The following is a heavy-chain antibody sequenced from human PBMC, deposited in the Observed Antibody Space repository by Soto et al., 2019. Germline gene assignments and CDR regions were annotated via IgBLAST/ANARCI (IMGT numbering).Heavy chain of an antibody. V-gene: IGHV3-7*01. Sequence: GGSLRLSCAASGFTFSNSWMSWVRQAPGRGLKRVANIKQDGSEKYYVDSVKDRFTISRDNAKNSLYLQMNSLRAEDTAVYYCARDFPSPSGYYSYFDYWGQGTLVTVSS. CDR3: ARDFPSPSGYYSYFDY. CDR1: GFTFSNSW. D-gene: IGHD3-22*01. J-gene: IGHJ4*02. CDR2: IKQDGSEK.